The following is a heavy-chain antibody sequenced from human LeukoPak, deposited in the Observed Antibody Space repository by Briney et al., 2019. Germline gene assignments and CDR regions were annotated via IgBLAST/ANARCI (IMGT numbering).Heavy chain of an antibody. Sequence: SETLSLTCTVSGGSISSYYWSWIRQPPGKGLEWIGYIYYSGSTNYNPSLKSRVTISVDTSKNQFSLKLSSVTAADTAVYYCARDPGGFWSGYFDYWGQGTLVTVSS. D-gene: IGHD3-3*01. CDR3: ARDPGGFWSGYFDY. V-gene: IGHV4-59*01. J-gene: IGHJ4*02. CDR1: GGSISSYY. CDR2: IYYSGST.